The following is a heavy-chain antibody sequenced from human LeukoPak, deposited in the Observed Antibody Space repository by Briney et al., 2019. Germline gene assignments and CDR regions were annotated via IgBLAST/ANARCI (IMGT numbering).Heavy chain of an antibody. D-gene: IGHD3-22*01. CDR3: ARELKYYYDSSGYPGVAGY. J-gene: IGHJ4*02. CDR1: GYTFNSYY. V-gene: IGHV1-46*02. Sequence: ASVKVSCKASGYTFNSYYMHWVRQAPGQGLEWMGIINPSDDSTRYGQKFQGRVTMTKDTSTNTVYMDLSSLSSDDTAVYYCARELKYYYDSSGYPGVAGYWGQGTLVTVSS. CDR2: INPSDDST.